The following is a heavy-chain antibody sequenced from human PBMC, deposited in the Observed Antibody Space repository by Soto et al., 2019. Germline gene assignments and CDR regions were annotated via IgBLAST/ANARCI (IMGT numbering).Heavy chain of an antibody. CDR3: AGVSRYGGWFGAFDI. CDR2: IYYSGST. Sequence: PSETLSLTCTVSGGSISSGGYYWSWIRQHPGKGLEWIGYIYYSGSTYYNPSLKSRVTISVDTSKNQFSLKLSSVTAADTAVYYCAGVSRYGGWFGAFDIWGQGTMVTVSS. D-gene: IGHD3-10*01. J-gene: IGHJ3*02. V-gene: IGHV4-31*03. CDR1: GGSISSGGYY.